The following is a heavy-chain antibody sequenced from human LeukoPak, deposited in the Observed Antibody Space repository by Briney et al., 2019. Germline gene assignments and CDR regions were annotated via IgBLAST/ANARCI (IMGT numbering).Heavy chain of an antibody. CDR1: GFTFSSYA. J-gene: IGHJ4*02. Sequence: PGRSLRLSCAASGFTFSSYAMHWVRQAPGKGLEWEAVISYDGSNKYYADSVKGRFTISRDNSKNTLYLQMNSLRAEDTAVYYCARAPCYFCGYFDYWGQGTLVTVSS. D-gene: IGHD2-21*01. CDR3: ARAPCYFCGYFDY. CDR2: ISYDGSNK. V-gene: IGHV3-30-3*01.